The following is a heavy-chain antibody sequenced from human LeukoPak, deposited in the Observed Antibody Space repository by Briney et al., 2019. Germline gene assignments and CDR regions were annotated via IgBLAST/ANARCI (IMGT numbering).Heavy chain of an antibody. D-gene: IGHD1-26*01. J-gene: IGHJ4*02. V-gene: IGHV4-38-2*01. Sequence: ASETLSLTCAVSGYSISSGYYRAWLRQSPGKGLEWIGSIYHSGTTYSSPSLSSRVSISVDTSKDQFSLNLNSVTAADTAVYYCARREDTEAIFDYWGQGTLVTVSS. CDR2: IYHSGTT. CDR3: ARREDTEAIFDY. CDR1: GYSISSGYY.